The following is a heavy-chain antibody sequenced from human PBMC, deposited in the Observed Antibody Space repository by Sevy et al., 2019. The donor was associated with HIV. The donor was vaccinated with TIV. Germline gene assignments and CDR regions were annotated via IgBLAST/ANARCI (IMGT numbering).Heavy chain of an antibody. CDR1: GGSFSGYY. J-gene: IGHJ5*02. CDR3: ARSPPIVVVPGAPSWFDP. Sequence: SETLSLTCAVHGGSFSGYYWNWIRQPPGKGLEWIGEINHSGSTKYNPSLKSRVTISVDTSKNQFSLKLSSVTAADTAVYYCARSPPIVVVPGAPSWFDPWSQGTLVTVSS. CDR2: INHSGST. V-gene: IGHV4-34*01. D-gene: IGHD2-2*01.